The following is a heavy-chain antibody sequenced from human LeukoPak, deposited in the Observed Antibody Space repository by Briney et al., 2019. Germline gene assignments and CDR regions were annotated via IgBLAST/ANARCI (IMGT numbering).Heavy chain of an antibody. CDR2: LSGSGGST. V-gene: IGHV3-23*01. J-gene: IGHJ6*02. Sequence: GGSLRLSCAASGFTFSSYAMTWVRQAPGKGLEWVSALSGSGGSTYYADSVKGRVTISGDKSKNTLYLQMNSLRAEDTAVYYCAKGMAWLLSYYVMDVWGQGTTVTVSS. CDR3: AKGMAWLLSYYVMDV. D-gene: IGHD3-3*01. CDR1: GFTFSSYA.